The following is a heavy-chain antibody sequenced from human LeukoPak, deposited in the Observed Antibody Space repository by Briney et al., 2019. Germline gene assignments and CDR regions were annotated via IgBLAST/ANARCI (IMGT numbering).Heavy chain of an antibody. J-gene: IGHJ4*02. CDR2: IYHSGST. CDR1: GASISSSNW. D-gene: IGHD2-15*01. CDR3: ARGDWVV. Sequence: SETLSLTCAVSGASISSSNWWSWVRQPPGRGLEWIGEIYHSGSTNYNPSLKSRVTISVDTSKNQFSLKLSSVTAADTAVYYCARGDWVVWGQGTLVTVSS. V-gene: IGHV4-4*02.